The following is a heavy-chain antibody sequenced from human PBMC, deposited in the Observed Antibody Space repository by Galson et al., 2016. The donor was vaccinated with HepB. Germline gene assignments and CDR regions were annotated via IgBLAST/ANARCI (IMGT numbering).Heavy chain of an antibody. D-gene: IGHD3-16*01. V-gene: IGHV3-30*18. J-gene: IGHJ3*02. CDR2: TSYDGSNE. CDR1: GFTFSTHA. CDR3: AKALRLTKWVFVAEAFDI. Sequence: SLRLSCAASGFTFSTHAMHWVRQAPGKGLEWVGVTSYDGSNEYYGDSVKGRFTISRDNSKSTVYLQMSSLRPEDTAVYYFAKALRLTKWVFVAEAFDIWGQGTTVIVSS.